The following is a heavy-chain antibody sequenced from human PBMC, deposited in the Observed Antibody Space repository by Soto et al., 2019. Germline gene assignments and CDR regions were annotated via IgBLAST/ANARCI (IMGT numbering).Heavy chain of an antibody. CDR2: IYYSGST. J-gene: IGHJ4*02. CDR3: ARGRIAAARDY. Sequence: QLQLQESGPGLVKPSETLSLTCTVSGGSISSSSYYWGWIRQPPGKGLEWIGSIYYSGSTYYNPSLKSRVTISVDTSKNQFSLKLSSVTAADTAVYYCARGRIAAARDYWGQGTLVNVSS. CDR1: GGSISSSSYY. V-gene: IGHV4-39*01. D-gene: IGHD6-13*01.